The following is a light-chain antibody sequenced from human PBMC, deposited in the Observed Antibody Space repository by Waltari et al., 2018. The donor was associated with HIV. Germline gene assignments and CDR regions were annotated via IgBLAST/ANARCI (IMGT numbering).Light chain of an antibody. V-gene: IGKV4-1*01. Sequence: DIVMTQSPDSLAVSLGERATINCKSSQNILYNSNNKNYLAWYQQKPGQPPKLLIYWASTRESGVPGRFSGSGSGTDFTLTISSLQAEDVAVYYCQQYYNTPFTFGPGTKAEIK. CDR3: QQYYNTPFT. CDR2: WAS. J-gene: IGKJ3*01. CDR1: QNILYNSNNKNY.